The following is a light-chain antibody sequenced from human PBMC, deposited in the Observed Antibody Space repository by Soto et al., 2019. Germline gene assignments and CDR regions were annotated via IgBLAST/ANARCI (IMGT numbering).Light chain of an antibody. J-gene: IGKJ4*01. CDR1: HDVTRR. Sequence: EIVMTQSPVTLSLSPGDTATLSCRASHDVTRRLAWYQVKHGQAPRLLIYDASTRATGLPARLSGTGSGTEFTLTISSLQSEDFAVYYCQHYTNWPLTFGGGTKVDIK. CDR3: QHYTNWPLT. CDR2: DAS. V-gene: IGKV3-15*01.